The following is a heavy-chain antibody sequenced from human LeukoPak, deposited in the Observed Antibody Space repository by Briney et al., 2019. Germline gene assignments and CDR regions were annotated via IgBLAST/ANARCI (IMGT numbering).Heavy chain of an antibody. Sequence: SETLSLTCADYGGSFNGYFWRWIRQPPGKELEWIAEINHSGSPNYNPSLKSRVTISVDTSKNQVSLKLNSVTAADTAVYYCARGPDSGTYYAWFDPWGQGTLVTVSS. D-gene: IGHD3-10*01. CDR2: INHSGSP. CDR1: GGSFNGYF. J-gene: IGHJ5*02. V-gene: IGHV4-34*01. CDR3: ARGPDSGTYYAWFDP.